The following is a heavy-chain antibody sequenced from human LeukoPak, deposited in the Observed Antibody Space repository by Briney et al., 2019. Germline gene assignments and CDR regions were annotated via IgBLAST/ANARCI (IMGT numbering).Heavy chain of an antibody. CDR3: ARGPPSDVEHDAFDI. J-gene: IGHJ3*02. D-gene: IGHD1/OR15-1a*01. V-gene: IGHV3-66*01. Sequence: GGSLRLSCAASGFTFSSYAMSWVHQAPGKGLEWVSVIYSGGSTYYADSVKGRFTISRDNSKNTLYLQMNSLRAEDKALYYWARGPPSDVEHDAFDIWGQGTMVTVSS. CDR1: GFTFSSYA. CDR2: IYSGGST.